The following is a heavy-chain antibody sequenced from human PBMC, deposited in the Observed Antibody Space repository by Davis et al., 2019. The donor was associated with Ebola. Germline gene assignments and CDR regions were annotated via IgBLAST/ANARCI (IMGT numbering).Heavy chain of an antibody. J-gene: IGHJ6*02. V-gene: IGHV1-46*01. Sequence: AASVKVSCKASGYTFTGYYMHWVRQAPGQGLEWMGIINPSGGSTSYAQKFQGRVTMTRDTSTSTVYMELSSLRSEDTAVYYCAREKYSGYDYDDYYYGMDVWGQGTTVTVSS. D-gene: IGHD5-12*01. CDR3: AREKYSGYDYDDYYYGMDV. CDR2: INPSGGST. CDR1: GYTFTGYY.